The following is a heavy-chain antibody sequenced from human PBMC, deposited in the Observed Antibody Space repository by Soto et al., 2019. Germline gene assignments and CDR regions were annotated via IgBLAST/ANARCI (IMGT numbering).Heavy chain of an antibody. CDR3: AIPTTYYDFWSGYYPGGMDV. D-gene: IGHD3-3*01. J-gene: IGHJ6*02. V-gene: IGHV1-69*13. Sequence: SVKVSCKASGGTFSSYAISWVRQAPGQGLEWMGGIIPIFGTANYAQKFQGRVTITADESTSTAYMELSSLRSEDTAVYYCAIPTTYYDFWSGYYPGGMDVWGQGTTVTVSS. CDR2: IIPIFGTA. CDR1: GGTFSSYA.